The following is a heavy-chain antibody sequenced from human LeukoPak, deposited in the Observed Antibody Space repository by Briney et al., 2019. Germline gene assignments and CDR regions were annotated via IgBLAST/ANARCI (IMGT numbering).Heavy chain of an antibody. J-gene: IGHJ3*02. V-gene: IGHV3-11*04. CDR2: ISSSGSTI. CDR1: GFTFSDLY. D-gene: IGHD3-10*01. CDR3: ARDLNREGMGI. Sequence: GGSLRLSCAASGFTFSDLYMDWVRQAPGKGLEWVSYISSSGSTIYYADSVKGRFTISRDNAKNSLYLQMNSLRAEDTAVYYCARDLNREGMGIWGQGTMVTVSS.